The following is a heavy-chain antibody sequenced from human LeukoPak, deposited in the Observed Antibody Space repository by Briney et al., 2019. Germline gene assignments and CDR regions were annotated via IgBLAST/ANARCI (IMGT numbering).Heavy chain of an antibody. CDR1: GGSISSYY. D-gene: IGHD3-10*01. V-gene: IGHV4-59*08. CDR2: IYYSGST. Sequence: SETLSLTCTVSGGSISSYYWSWIRQPPGKGLEWIGYIYYSGSTYYNPSLKSRVTISVDTSKNQFSLKLSSVTAADTAVYYCARLDYYGSGSSTLDYWGQGTLVTVSS. CDR3: ARLDYYGSGSSTLDY. J-gene: IGHJ4*02.